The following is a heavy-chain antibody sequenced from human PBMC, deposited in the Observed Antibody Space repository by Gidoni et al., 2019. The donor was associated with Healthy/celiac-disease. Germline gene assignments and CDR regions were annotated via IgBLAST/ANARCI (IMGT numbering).Heavy chain of an antibody. V-gene: IGHV3-21*01. D-gene: IGHD3-10*01. CDR3: ARDSALYYGSGSYYSDAFDI. J-gene: IGHJ3*02. Sequence: EVQLVESGGGLVKPGGSLRLSCAASGFTFSSYSMNWVRQAPGKGLEWVSSISSSSSYIYYADSVKGRFTISRDNAKNSLYLQMNSLRAEDTAVYYCARDSALYYGSGSYYSDAFDIWGQGTMVTVSS. CDR1: GFTFSSYS. CDR2: ISSSSSYI.